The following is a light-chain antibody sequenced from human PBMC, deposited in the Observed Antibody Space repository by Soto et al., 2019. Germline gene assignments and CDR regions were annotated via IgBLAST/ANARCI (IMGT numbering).Light chain of an antibody. CDR1: SSNIGNNY. J-gene: IGLJ1*01. CDR3: GTWDSSLGLYV. Sequence: QSVLTQPPSVSAAPGQKVTISCSRSSSNIGNNYVSWYQQLPGTAPKLLIYENNKRPSGIPDRFSGSKSGTSATLGITGLQTGDEADYCCGTWDSSLGLYVFGTGTKVTVL. V-gene: IGLV1-51*02. CDR2: ENN.